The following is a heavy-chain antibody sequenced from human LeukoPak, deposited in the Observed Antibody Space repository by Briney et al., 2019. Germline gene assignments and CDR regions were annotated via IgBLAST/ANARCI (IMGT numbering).Heavy chain of an antibody. CDR1: GFTFSSYG. Sequence: GGSLRLSCAASGFTFSSYGMHWVRQAPGKGLEWVAVIWYDGSNKYYADSVKGRFTISRDNSKNTLYLQMNSLRAEDTAVYYCARDRWGSGWSVFDYWGQGTLVTVSS. CDR3: ARDRWGSGWSVFDY. CDR2: IWYDGSNK. D-gene: IGHD6-19*01. V-gene: IGHV3-33*01. J-gene: IGHJ4*02.